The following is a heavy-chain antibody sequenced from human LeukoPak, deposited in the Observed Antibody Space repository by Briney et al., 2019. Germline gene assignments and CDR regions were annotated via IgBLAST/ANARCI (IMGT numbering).Heavy chain of an antibody. CDR1: GFTFRSHA. Sequence: ETGGSLRLSCVGSGFTFRSHAMSWVRQAPEKGLEFVSGIYENGGTTYYADSVKGRISISRDNSKNTLYLQMDSLRGEDTAVYYCAKDFRIGYSAHFDYWGQGALVTVSS. J-gene: IGHJ4*02. D-gene: IGHD2-21*01. CDR3: AKDFRIGYSAHFDY. V-gene: IGHV3-23*01. CDR2: IYENGGTT.